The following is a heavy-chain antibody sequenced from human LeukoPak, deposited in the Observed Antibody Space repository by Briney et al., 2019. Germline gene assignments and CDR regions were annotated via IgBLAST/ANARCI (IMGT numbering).Heavy chain of an antibody. D-gene: IGHD6-13*01. CDR2: MYYSGST. J-gene: IGHJ4*02. Sequence: SETLSLTCTVSGGSISSSSYYWGWIRQPPGKGLEWIGSMYYSGSTYYNPSLKSRVTISVDTSKNQFSLKLSSVTAADTAVYYCARDYTAQKTQQLVLRGYFDYWGQGTLVTVSS. CDR3: ARDYTAQKTQQLVLRGYFDY. CDR1: GGSISSSSYY. V-gene: IGHV4-39*02.